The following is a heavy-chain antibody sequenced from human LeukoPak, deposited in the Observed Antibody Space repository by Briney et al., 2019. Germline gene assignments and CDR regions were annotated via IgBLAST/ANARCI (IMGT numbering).Heavy chain of an antibody. J-gene: IGHJ4*02. V-gene: IGHV1-18*04. Sequence: ASVKVSFKSSGYTFTIYGISWVRQAPGQGLEWMGWIIAYNGNTNYAQKFQGRVTMTTDTSTSTAYLELRSLRSDDTAVYYCAREWTGYYVFDYWGQGPLVTVST. CDR2: IIAYNGNT. D-gene: IGHD3/OR15-3a*01. CDR3: AREWTGYYVFDY. CDR1: GYTFTIYG.